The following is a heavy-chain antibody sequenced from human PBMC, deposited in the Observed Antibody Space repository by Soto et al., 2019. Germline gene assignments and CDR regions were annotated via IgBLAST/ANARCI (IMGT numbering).Heavy chain of an antibody. CDR3: VRERDYSGGIRGYYYDMDG. CDR1: GGSISSSNW. V-gene: IGHV4-4*02. Sequence: PSETLSLTCAVSGGSISSSNWWSWVRQPPGKGLEWMGEIYHSGSTNYTPSLKRRVTISVDKSKNQFSLKLSSVTAAVTAVYYCVRERDYSGGIRGYYYDMDGWGKGTTVTVSS. D-gene: IGHD6-13*01. CDR2: IYHSGST. J-gene: IGHJ6*03.